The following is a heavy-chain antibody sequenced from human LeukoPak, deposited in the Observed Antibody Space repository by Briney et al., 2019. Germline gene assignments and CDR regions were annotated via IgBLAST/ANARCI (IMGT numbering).Heavy chain of an antibody. CDR2: INHSGST. V-gene: IGHV4-34*01. D-gene: IGHD3-22*01. J-gene: IGHJ2*01. Sequence: PSETLSLTCAVYGGSFSGYYWSWIRQPPGKGLEWIGEINHSGSTNYNPSLKSRVTISVDTSKNQFSLKLSSVTAADTAVYYCARDNGSGSFLDWYFDLWGRGTLVTVSS. CDR3: ARDNGSGSFLDWYFDL. CDR1: GGSFSGYY.